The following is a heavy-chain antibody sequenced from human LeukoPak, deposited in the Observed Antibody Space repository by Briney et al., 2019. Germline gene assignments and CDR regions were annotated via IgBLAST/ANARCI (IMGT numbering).Heavy chain of an antibody. CDR2: IGYDGSKI. CDR3: ARVVATITPSVAGPTTYFDY. D-gene: IGHD5-12*01. Sequence: GGSLRLSCAASGFTFSRSGMHWVRQAPGKGLEWVTFIGYDGSKIYYADSVKGRFTISRDNSKNTLYLQMNSLRAEDTAVYYCARVVATITPSVAGPTTYFDYWGQGTLVTVSS. V-gene: IGHV3-30*02. J-gene: IGHJ4*02. CDR1: GFTFSRSG.